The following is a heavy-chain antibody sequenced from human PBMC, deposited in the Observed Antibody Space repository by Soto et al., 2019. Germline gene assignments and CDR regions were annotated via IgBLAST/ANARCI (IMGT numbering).Heavy chain of an antibody. V-gene: IGHV1-24*01. J-gene: IGHJ6*03. CDR2: FDPEDGET. CDR1: GGTFSSYA. Sequence: ASVKVSCKASGGTFSSYAISWVRQAPGQGLEWMGGFDPEDGETIYAQKFQGRVTMTEDTSTDTAYMELSSLRSEDTAVYYCATNMVRGYYYYMDVWGKGTTVTVSS. D-gene: IGHD3-10*01. CDR3: ATNMVRGYYYYMDV.